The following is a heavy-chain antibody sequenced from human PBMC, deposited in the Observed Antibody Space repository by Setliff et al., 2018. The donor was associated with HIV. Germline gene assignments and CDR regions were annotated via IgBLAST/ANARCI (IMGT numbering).Heavy chain of an antibody. J-gene: IGHJ3*02. V-gene: IGHV4-28*01. Sequence: ETLSLTCAVSGDSMNTNDWWGWIRQPPGKGLAWIGYISNSGKTYYNPSLNRRVTMSIDTSKNQLSLNLDSVTAVDTAVYYCARTVPYSSNQDAFDIWGQGTMVTVSS. CDR2: ISNSGKT. D-gene: IGHD4-4*01. CDR1: GDSMNTNDW. CDR3: ARTVPYSSNQDAFDI.